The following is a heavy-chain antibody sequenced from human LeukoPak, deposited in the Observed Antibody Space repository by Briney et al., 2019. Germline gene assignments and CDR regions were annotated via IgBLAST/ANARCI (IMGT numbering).Heavy chain of an antibody. CDR2: VNSDGSTT. CDR1: GFPFSNYW. D-gene: IGHD6-13*01. V-gene: IGHV3-74*01. J-gene: IGHJ4*02. Sequence: GGSLRLSCAASGFPFSNYWMHWVRQAPGKGLVWVSRVNSDGSTTNYADSVKGRFTVSRDNAENTLYMRMNSLRPEDTAVYYCARGYYSSSRFDSWGQGTLVTVSS. CDR3: ARGYYSSSRFDS.